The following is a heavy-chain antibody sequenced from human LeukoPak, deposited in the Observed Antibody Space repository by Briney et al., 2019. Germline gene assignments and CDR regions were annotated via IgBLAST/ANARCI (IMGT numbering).Heavy chain of an antibody. D-gene: IGHD1-26*01. V-gene: IGHV3-33*01. CDR3: SRGHGIVGTDYFDY. J-gene: IGHJ4*02. CDR1: GFTFSSYG. Sequence: GRSLTLSCAAYGFTFSSYGMLWVGPAPGKGLEWVAVIWYDGSNKYYADSVKGRFTISRDNSKNTLYLQMNSLRAEDTAVYYCSRGHGIVGTDYFDYWGQGTLVTVSS. CDR2: IWYDGSNK.